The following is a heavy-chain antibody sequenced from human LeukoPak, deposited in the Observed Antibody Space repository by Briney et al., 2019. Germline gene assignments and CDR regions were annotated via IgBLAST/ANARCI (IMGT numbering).Heavy chain of an antibody. J-gene: IGHJ3*02. Sequence: ASVKVSCKASGYTFTSYGISWVRQAPGQGLEWMGWISAYNGNTNYAQKFQGRVTITRNTSISTAYMELSSLRSEDTAVYYCARVGRGEVYDAFDIWGQGTMVTVSS. CDR2: ISAYNGNT. V-gene: IGHV1-18*01. D-gene: IGHD3-10*01. CDR1: GYTFTSYG. CDR3: ARVGRGEVYDAFDI.